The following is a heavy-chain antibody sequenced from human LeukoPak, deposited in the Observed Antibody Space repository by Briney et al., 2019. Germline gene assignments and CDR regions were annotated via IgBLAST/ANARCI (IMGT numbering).Heavy chain of an antibody. D-gene: IGHD1-26*01. Sequence: KPSETLSLTCTVSGGSISSYYWSWIRQPPGKGLEWIGYIYYSGSTNYNPSLKSRVTISVDTSKNQFSLKLSSVTAADTAVYYCARARGYSGSYYPVYWGQGTLVTVSS. CDR1: GGSISSYY. J-gene: IGHJ4*02. CDR3: ARARGYSGSYYPVY. V-gene: IGHV4-59*01. CDR2: IYYSGST.